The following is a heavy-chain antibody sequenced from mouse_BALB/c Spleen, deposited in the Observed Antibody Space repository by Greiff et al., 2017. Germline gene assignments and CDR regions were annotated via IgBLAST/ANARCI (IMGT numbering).Heavy chain of an antibody. CDR1: GFSLTSYG. J-gene: IGHJ4*01. Sequence: QVQLKESGPGLVQPSQSLSITCTVSGFSLTSYGVHWVRQSPGKGLEWLGVIWSGGSTDYNAAFISRLSISKDNSKSQVFFKMNSLQANDTAIYYCARNYGSRRRAMDYWGQGTSVTVSS. D-gene: IGHD1-1*01. V-gene: IGHV2-2*02. CDR2: IWSGGST. CDR3: ARNYGSRRRAMDY.